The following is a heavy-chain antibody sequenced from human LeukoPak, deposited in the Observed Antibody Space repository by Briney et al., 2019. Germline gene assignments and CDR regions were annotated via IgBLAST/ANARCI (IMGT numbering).Heavy chain of an antibody. J-gene: IGHJ4*02. D-gene: IGHD3-10*01. CDR3: ARHLSSGSGNYHFDY. CDR2: ISPSDSDT. Sequence: GESLKISCKGSEYTFTNYWIAWVRQMPGKGLEWMGIISPSDSDTRYSPSFQGQVTISADKSISTAYLQWSSLKASDTAMYYCARHLSSGSGNYHFDYWGQETLVTVSS. CDR1: EYTFTNYW. V-gene: IGHV5-51*01.